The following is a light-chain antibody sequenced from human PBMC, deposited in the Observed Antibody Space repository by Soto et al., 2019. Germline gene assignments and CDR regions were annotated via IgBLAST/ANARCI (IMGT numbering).Light chain of an antibody. Sequence: QSVLAQPASVSGSPGQSITISCTGTSSDVGGHNSVAWYQHNPGKAPKLMIYDVSNRPSGVSSRFSGSKSGNTASLSISGLQAGDEADYYCSSYTSSSTLVFGTGTKVTVL. J-gene: IGLJ1*01. CDR2: DVS. V-gene: IGLV2-14*01. CDR3: SSYTSSSTLV. CDR1: SSDVGGHNS.